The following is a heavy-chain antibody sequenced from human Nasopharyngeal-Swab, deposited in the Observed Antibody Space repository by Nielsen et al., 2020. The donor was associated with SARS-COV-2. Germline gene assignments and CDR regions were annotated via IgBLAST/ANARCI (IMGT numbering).Heavy chain of an antibody. J-gene: IGHJ4*02. Sequence: GESLKISCAASGFSFSTYAMSWVRQAPGKGLEWVSAISGSGGDTYYADSVKGRFTISRDNSKNTLYLRMNSLRAEDTAVYYCAKDGSSSTTYWGQGTMVTVSS. CDR2: ISGSGGDT. CDR3: AKDGSSSTTY. V-gene: IGHV3-23*01. D-gene: IGHD6-13*01. CDR1: GFSFSTYA.